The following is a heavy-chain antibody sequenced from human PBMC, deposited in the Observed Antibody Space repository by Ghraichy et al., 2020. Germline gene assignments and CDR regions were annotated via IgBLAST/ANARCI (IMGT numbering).Heavy chain of an antibody. CDR3: AKYSSHWWNDVLDI. D-gene: IGHD2-8*02. CDR2: ITGSGDNT. J-gene: IGHJ3*02. CDR1: GFTFSSYA. V-gene: IGHV3-23*01. Sequence: GGSLILSCAASGFTFSSYAMGWVRQAPGKGLEWVSAITGSGDNTQYADSVKGRFTFSRDNSKNTLYLQLSSLRAEDTAVYYCAKYSSHWWNDVLDIWGQGTMVTVSS.